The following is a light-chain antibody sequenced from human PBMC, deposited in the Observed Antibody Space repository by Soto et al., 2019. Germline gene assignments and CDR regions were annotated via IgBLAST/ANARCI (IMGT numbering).Light chain of an antibody. Sequence: EIVLTQSPGTVSLSPGERATLSCRASQSVSRSDLAWYQHKPGQSPRLLIYGTSSRATGIPDRFSGSGSRTGFTLTISRLEPEDSAVYYCQQYGNSPTFGGGTKVDIK. J-gene: IGKJ4*01. V-gene: IGKV3-20*01. CDR2: GTS. CDR1: QSVSRSD. CDR3: QQYGNSPT.